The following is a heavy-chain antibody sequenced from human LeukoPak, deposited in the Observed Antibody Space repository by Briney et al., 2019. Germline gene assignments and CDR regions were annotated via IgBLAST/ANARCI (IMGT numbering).Heavy chain of an antibody. J-gene: IGHJ4*02. CDR2: INTNTGNP. D-gene: IGHD2-8*01. V-gene: IGHV7-4-1*02. CDR1: RYTFTIYA. Sequence: ASVKVSCKASRYTFTIYAMNWVRQAPGQGLEWMGWINTNTGNPTYAQGFTGRFVFSLDTSVSTAYLQISSLKAEDTAVYYCARNPRYCTNGVCYNFDYWGQGTLVTVSS. CDR3: ARNPRYCTNGVCYNFDY.